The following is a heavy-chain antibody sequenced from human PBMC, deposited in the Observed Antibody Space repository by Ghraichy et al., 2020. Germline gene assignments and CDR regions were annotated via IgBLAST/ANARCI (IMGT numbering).Heavy chain of an antibody. D-gene: IGHD6-13*01. Sequence: GGSLRLSCAASGFTFSSYWMSWVRPAPGKGLEWVANIKQDGSEKYYVDSVKGRFTISRDNAKNSLYLQMNSLRVEDTAVYYCEIAAAGTWVGYWGQGTLVTVSS. V-gene: IGHV3-7*01. CDR1: GFTFSSYW. CDR2: IKQDGSEK. J-gene: IGHJ4*02. CDR3: EIAAAGTWVGY.